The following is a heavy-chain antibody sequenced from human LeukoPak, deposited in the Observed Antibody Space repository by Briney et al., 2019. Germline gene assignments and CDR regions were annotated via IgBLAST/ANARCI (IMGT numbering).Heavy chain of an antibody. CDR2: IKYERSEK. D-gene: IGHD5-18*01. Sequence: GGSLRLSCAASGFTFTSYWMSWVRQAPGKGLEWVANIKYERSEKYYVDSVKGRFTISRDNAKNALYLQMNSLRAEDTAVYYCARLRYGGFDPWGQGTLDTVSS. V-gene: IGHV3-7*01. CDR1: GFTFTSYW. CDR3: ARLRYGGFDP. J-gene: IGHJ5*02.